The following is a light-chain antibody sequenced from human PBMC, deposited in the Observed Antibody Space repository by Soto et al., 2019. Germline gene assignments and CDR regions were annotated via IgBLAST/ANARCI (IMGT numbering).Light chain of an antibody. CDR2: DVS. Sequence: QSVLTQPASVSGSPGQSSTISCTGTSSDVGGYNYVSWYQHHPGKAPKLIIYDVSNRPSGVSIRFSGSKSDNTASLTISGLQPEDEADYHCSSYTTSNTRQIVFGTGTKAPS. CDR3: SSYTTSNTRQIV. CDR1: SSDVGGYNY. V-gene: IGLV2-14*03. J-gene: IGLJ1*01.